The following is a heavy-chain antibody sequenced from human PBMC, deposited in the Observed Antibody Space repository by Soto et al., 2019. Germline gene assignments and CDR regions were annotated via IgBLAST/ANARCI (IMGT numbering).Heavy chain of an antibody. J-gene: IGHJ6*03. CDR2: IYYSGST. D-gene: IGHD2-15*01. CDR1: GGSIGSSSYY. Sequence: PSETLSLTCTVSGGSIGSSSYYWGWIRQPPGKGLEWIGYIYYSGSTNYNPSLKSRVTISVDTSKNQFSLKLSSVTAADTAVYYCARSYRRYCSGGSCYSYYYYYMDVWGKGTTVTVSS. CDR3: ARSYRRYCSGGSCYSYYYYYMDV. V-gene: IGHV4-61*05.